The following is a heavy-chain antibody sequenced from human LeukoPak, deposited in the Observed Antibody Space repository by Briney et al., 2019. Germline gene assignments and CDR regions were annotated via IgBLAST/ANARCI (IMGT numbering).Heavy chain of an antibody. J-gene: IGHJ4*02. Sequence: SETLSLTCTVSGGSISDYYWTWIRQPPGKGLEWIGHISDRGNTNYNPSLKTPVTISADTSKKQVSLKLGSVTAADTAVYYCATGKGHHYYWGQGTLVTVSP. CDR2: ISDRGNT. CDR1: GGSISDYY. V-gene: IGHV4-59*01. D-gene: IGHD1-14*01. CDR3: ATGKGHHYY.